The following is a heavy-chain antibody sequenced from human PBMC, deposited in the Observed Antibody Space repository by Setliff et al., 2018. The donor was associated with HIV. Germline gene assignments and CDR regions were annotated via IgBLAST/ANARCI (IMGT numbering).Heavy chain of an antibody. CDR1: GGSINRSNYY. CDR3: ARQTWGYYDTLTGYYRSPKNFDS. Sequence: SETLSLTCTVPGGSINRSNYYWGWIRQPPGKGLEWIGTISYTGGTYYDPSLKSRVTISLDTSKNQFFLKLSSVTAPDTAIYYCARQTWGYYDTLTGYYRSPKNFDSWGQGTLVTVSS. V-gene: IGHV4-39*01. J-gene: IGHJ4*02. CDR2: ISYTGGT. D-gene: IGHD3-9*01.